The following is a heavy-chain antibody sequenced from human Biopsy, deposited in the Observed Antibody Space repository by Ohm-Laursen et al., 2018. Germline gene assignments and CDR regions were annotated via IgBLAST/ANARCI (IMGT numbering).Heavy chain of an antibody. CDR1: GASVNTFDFY. J-gene: IGHJ6*02. Sequence: GTLSLTCSVSGASVNTFDFYWAWIRPRPGKGLEWSGYLFYSGTTKYNPSLQRRVRLSLDTANNQFSLTLRSVSAADTATYYCARAYYYGAGSFYSPWMEVWGQGTTVSVS. CDR2: LFYSGTT. V-gene: IGHV4-61*08. CDR3: ARAYYYGAGSFYSPWMEV. D-gene: IGHD3-10*01.